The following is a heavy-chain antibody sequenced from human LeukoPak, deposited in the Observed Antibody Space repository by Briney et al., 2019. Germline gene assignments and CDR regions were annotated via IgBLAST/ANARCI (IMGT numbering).Heavy chain of an antibody. V-gene: IGHV3-9*01. J-gene: IGHJ4*02. CDR3: AKVGYCSGGSCYGLDY. CDR1: GFTFDDYA. D-gene: IGHD2-15*01. CDR2: ISWNSGSI. Sequence: PGGSLRLSCAASGFTFDDYAMHWVRQAPGKGLEWVSGISWNSGSIGYADSVKGRFTISRDNAKNSLYLQMNSLRAEDTALYYCAKVGYCSGGSCYGLDYWGQGTLVTVSS.